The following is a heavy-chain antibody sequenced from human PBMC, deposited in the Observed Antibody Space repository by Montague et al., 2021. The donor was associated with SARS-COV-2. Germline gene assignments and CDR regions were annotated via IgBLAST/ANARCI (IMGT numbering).Heavy chain of an antibody. V-gene: IGHV4-61*01. CDR3: ARDPWRITIFGVVTRYGMDV. D-gene: IGHD3-3*01. J-gene: IGHJ6*02. CDR1: GGSVSSGSYY. Sequence: SETLSLTCIVSGGSVSSGSYYWSWIRQPPGKGLGWIGYIYYSGSTNCNPSLKSRVTISVDTSKNQFSLKLSSVTAADTAVYYCARDPWRITIFGVVTRYGMDVWGQGTTVTVSS. CDR2: IYYSGST.